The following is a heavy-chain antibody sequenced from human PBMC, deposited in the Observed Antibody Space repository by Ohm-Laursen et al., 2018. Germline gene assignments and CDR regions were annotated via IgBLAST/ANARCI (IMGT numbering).Heavy chain of an antibody. Sequence: ASVKVSCKASGYRFTNYDINWVRQATGQGLEWMGWINPNRGGTNHAQKFQGRVTMTTDTSISTAYMELSSLKSDDTAVYYCARGSYFSCYFDYWGQGTLVTVSS. D-gene: IGHD3-10*01. J-gene: IGHJ4*02. CDR1: GYRFTNYD. V-gene: IGHV1-2*02. CDR2: INPNRGGT. CDR3: ARGSYFSCYFDY.